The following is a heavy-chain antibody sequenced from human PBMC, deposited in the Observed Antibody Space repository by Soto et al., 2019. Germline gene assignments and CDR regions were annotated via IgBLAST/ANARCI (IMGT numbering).Heavy chain of an antibody. V-gene: IGHV5-51*01. Sequence: GESMRISCKGSGYSFTSYWSGWVRQMTGKGLEWMGIIYPGDSDTRYSPSFQGQVTISADKAISPAYLQWSSLKASDTAMYYCARRSRYAVGVYGMGVWGQGTTVTVSS. D-gene: IGHD2-2*01. CDR1: GYSFTSYW. J-gene: IGHJ6*02. CDR3: ARRSRYAVGVYGMGV. CDR2: IYPGDSDT.